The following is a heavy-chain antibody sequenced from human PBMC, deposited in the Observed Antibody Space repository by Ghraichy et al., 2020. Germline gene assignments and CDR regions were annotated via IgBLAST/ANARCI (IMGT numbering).Heavy chain of an antibody. CDR1: GFTFSSYW. CDR3: AREGWNSFDY. CDR2: INSDGSST. Sequence: GGSLRLSCAASGFTFSSYWMHWVRQAPGKGLVWVSGINSDGSSTSYADSMKGRFTISRDNAKNTLYLQMNSLRAEDTAVYYCAREGWNSFDYWGQGTLVTVSS. V-gene: IGHV3-74*01. D-gene: IGHD6-19*01. J-gene: IGHJ4*02.